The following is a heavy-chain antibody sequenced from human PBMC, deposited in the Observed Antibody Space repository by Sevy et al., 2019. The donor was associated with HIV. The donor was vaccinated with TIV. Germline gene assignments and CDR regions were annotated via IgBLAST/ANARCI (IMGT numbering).Heavy chain of an antibody. V-gene: IGHV1-2*06. Sequence: AAVKVSCKASGYTFTGYYMHWVRQAPGQGLEWMGRINPNSGGTNYAQKFQGRVTMTRDTSISTAYMELSRLRSDDTAVYYCARVRLSSGLFYWGQGTEVTVSS. D-gene: IGHD6-19*01. CDR2: INPNSGGT. J-gene: IGHJ4*02. CDR3: ARVRLSSGLFY. CDR1: GYTFTGYY.